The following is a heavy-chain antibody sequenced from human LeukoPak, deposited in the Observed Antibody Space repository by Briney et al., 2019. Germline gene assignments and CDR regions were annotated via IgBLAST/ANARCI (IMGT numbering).Heavy chain of an antibody. V-gene: IGHV3-33*01. Sequence: PGRSLRLSCAASGFTSSSYAMHWVRQAPGKGLEWVAVIWYDGGNEYYADSVKGRFTISRDNSKHTLYLQVNSLRAEDTAVYFCARENAEMAFDIWGQGTTITVSS. J-gene: IGHJ3*02. CDR1: GFTSSSYA. CDR2: IWYDGGNE. D-gene: IGHD5-24*01. CDR3: ARENAEMAFDI.